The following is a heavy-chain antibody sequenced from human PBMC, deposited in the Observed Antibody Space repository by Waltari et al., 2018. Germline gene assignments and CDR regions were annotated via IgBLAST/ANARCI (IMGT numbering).Heavy chain of an antibody. CDR3: APLPGGSGQTFDY. CDR1: GYTFMDYF. Sequence: EVELVQSGAEVKKPGATVKISCKASGYTFMDYFMHWVQQAPGNGLGWMGRIDTEDGETVYSEKFQGRVTITADTSTDTAYMELSSLTSGDTAVYYCAPLPGGSGQTFDYWGQGTLVTVSS. J-gene: IGHJ4*02. V-gene: IGHV1-69-2*01. CDR2: IDTEDGET. D-gene: IGHD3-10*01.